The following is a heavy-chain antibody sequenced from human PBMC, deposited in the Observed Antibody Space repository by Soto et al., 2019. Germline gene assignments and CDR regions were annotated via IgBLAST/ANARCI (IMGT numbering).Heavy chain of an antibody. D-gene: IGHD5-18*01. J-gene: IGHJ4*02. Sequence: GGSLRLSCAASGFTFSSYGMHWVRQAPGKGLEWVAVISYDGSNKYYADSVKGRFTISRDNSKNTLYLQMNSLRAEDTAVYYCAKDQGRGGYSYGYFSPYFDYWGQGTLVTVSS. CDR2: ISYDGSNK. V-gene: IGHV3-30*18. CDR1: GFTFSSYG. CDR3: AKDQGRGGYSYGYFSPYFDY.